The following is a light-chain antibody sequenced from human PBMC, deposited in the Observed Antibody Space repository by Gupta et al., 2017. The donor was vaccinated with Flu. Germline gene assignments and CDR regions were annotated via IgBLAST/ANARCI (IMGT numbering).Light chain of an antibody. J-gene: IGKJ2*01. V-gene: IGKV1-5*03. CDR2: KAS. CDR3: QHKKSYPYT. CDR1: QSISNW. Sequence: PSTLSASVGDRVTITCRASQSISNWLAWYQQKPGKAPKLLIYKASTVENGVPSRFSGSGSGTEFTLTISSRQPEDFANYYCQHKKSYPYTFGQGTKVEIK.